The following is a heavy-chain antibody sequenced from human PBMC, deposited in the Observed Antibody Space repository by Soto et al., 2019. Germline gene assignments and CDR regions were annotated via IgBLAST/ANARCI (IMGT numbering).Heavy chain of an antibody. V-gene: IGHV5-51*01. CDR2: LYPGDSDT. Sequence: PGESLKISCKASGCSFTSYWIGWVRQMPGKGLEWMGILYPGDSDTRNSPSFQGQVTISADKSISTAYLQWSSLKASDTAIYYCARPYYYGSKYYFDYWGQGTLVTVSS. J-gene: IGHJ4*02. D-gene: IGHD3-10*01. CDR3: ARPYYYGSKYYFDY. CDR1: GCSFTSYW.